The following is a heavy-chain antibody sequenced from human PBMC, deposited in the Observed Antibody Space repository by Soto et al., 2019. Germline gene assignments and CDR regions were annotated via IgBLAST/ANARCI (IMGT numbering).Heavy chain of an antibody. Sequence: PGGSLRLSCAASGFTFSSYAMSWVRQAPGKGLEWVSAISGSGGSTYYADSVKGRFTISRDNSKNTLYLQMNSLRAEDTAVYYWAKGLFGYGGYDGDYYYYGMDVWGQGTTVTVS. D-gene: IGHD5-12*01. V-gene: IGHV3-23*01. CDR2: ISGSGGST. J-gene: IGHJ6*02. CDR1: GFTFSSYA. CDR3: AKGLFGYGGYDGDYYYYGMDV.